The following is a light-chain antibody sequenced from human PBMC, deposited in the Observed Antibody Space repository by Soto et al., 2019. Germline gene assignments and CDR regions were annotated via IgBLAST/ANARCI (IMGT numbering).Light chain of an antibody. J-gene: IGKJ1*01. CDR3: QQYGSSGT. Sequence: EIVMTQSPATLSVSPGERATLSCRASQSISSNLAWYQQKPGQAPRLLIYGGSSRATGIPDRFSGSGSGTDFTLTISRLEPEDFAVYYCQQYGSSGTFGQGTKVDIK. V-gene: IGKV3-20*01. CDR1: QSISSN. CDR2: GGS.